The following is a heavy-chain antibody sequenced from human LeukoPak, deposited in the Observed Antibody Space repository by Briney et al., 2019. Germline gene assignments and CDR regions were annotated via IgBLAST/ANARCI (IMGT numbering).Heavy chain of an antibody. Sequence: PGGSLRLSCAASGFTVSSNYMSWVRQAPGKGLEWVSVIYSGGSTYYADSVKGRFTISRDNSKNTLYLQMNSLRAEDTAVYYCAREVATITRFDYWGQGTLVTVSS. CDR2: IYSGGST. CDR1: GFTVSSNY. D-gene: IGHD5-24*01. CDR3: AREVATITRFDY. J-gene: IGHJ4*02. V-gene: IGHV3-53*01.